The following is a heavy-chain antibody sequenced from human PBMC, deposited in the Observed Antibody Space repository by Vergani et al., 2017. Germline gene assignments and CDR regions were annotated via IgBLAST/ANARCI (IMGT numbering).Heavy chain of an antibody. V-gene: IGHV4-59*01. D-gene: IGHD1-26*01. CDR3: ARDRGIVGATTGGMDV. CDR1: VGSISSYY. J-gene: IGHJ6*02. Sequence: QVQLQESGPGLVKPSETLSLTCTVSVGSISSYYWSWIPQPPGKGLEWIGYIYYSGSTNYNPSLKSRVTIPVDTSKNQFSLKLSSVTAADTAVYYCARDRGIVGATTGGMDVWGQGTTVTVYS. CDR2: IYYSGST.